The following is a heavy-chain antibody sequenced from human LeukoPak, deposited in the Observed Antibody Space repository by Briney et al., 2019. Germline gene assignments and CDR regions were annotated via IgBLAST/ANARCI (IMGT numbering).Heavy chain of an antibody. CDR3: ARRFGYSYGYGNDY. CDR2: INHSGST. CDR1: GGSFSGYY. J-gene: IGHJ4*02. D-gene: IGHD5-18*01. Sequence: SETLSLTCAVYGGSFSGYYWSWLRQPPGKGLEWIGEINHSGSTNYNPSLKSRVTISVDTSKNQFSLKLSSVTAADTAVYYCARRFGYSYGYGNDYWGQGTLVTVSS. V-gene: IGHV4-34*01.